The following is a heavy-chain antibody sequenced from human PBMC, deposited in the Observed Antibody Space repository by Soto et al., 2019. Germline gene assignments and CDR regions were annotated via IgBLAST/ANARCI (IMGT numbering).Heavy chain of an antibody. D-gene: IGHD3-3*01. CDR3: ARDFREWLLWRDNNYYYYGMDV. CDR1: GGTFSSYA. Sequence: GASVKVSCKASGGTFSSYAISWVRQAPGQGLEWMGGIIPIFGTANYAQKFQGRVTITADESTSTAYMELSSLRSEDTAVYYCARDFREWLLWRDNNYYYYGMDVWGQGTTVTVSS. J-gene: IGHJ6*02. V-gene: IGHV1-69*13. CDR2: IIPIFGTA.